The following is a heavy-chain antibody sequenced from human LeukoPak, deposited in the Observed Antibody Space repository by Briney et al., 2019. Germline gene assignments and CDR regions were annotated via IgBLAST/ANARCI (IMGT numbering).Heavy chain of an antibody. Sequence: GGSLRLSCAASGFTFSSDAMSGVRQAPGKGLEWVSAISGSGGSTYYADSVKGRFTISRDNSKNTLYLQMNSLRAEDTAVYYCAKGVATITGYFDYWGQGTLVTVSS. J-gene: IGHJ4*02. CDR1: GFTFSSDA. CDR3: AKGVATITGYFDY. V-gene: IGHV3-23*01. D-gene: IGHD5-12*01. CDR2: ISGSGGST.